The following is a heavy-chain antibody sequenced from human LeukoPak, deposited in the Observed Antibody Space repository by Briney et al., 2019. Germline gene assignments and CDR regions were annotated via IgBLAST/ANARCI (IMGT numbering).Heavy chain of an antibody. J-gene: IGHJ4*02. CDR2: INSDGSTT. CDR1: EFTINNYC. D-gene: IGHD3-9*01. CDR3: TRGNSGYGNFDC. Sequence: GGSLRLSCAASEFTINNYCMRCVRQAPGEGLVWVSRINSDGSTTNYAGSVKGRFTISRDNAKNTLYLQMNSLQAEDTGVYYCTRGNSGYGNFDCWGQGTLVTVSS. V-gene: IGHV3-74*01.